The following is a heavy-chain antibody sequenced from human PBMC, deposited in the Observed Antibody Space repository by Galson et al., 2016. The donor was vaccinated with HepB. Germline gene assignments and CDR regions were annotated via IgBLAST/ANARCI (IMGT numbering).Heavy chain of an antibody. D-gene: IGHD3-10*01. Sequence: SLRLSCAGSGYVFSTYAMHWVRQAPGKGLEWVAVIPYDESENYYANPVKGRYTISRDNSKNTLYLQMNSLRPQDSAVYYCARGATSYGRYYYGLDLWGQGTTVSVSS. CDR3: ARGATSYGRYYYGLDL. J-gene: IGHJ6*02. V-gene: IGHV3-30*04. CDR2: IPYDESEN. CDR1: GYVFSTYA.